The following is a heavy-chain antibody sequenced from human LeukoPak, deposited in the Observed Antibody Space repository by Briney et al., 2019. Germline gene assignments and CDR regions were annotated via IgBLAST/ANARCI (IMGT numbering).Heavy chain of an antibody. CDR2: IYYSGST. CDR1: GGSISSSSYY. CDR3: ARLPVVTPGELDY. Sequence: SETLSLTCTVSGGSISSSSYYWGWIRQPPGKGLEWIGSIYYSGSTYYNPSLKSRVTISVDTSKNQFSLKLSSVTAADTAVYYCARLPVVTPGELDYWGQGTVVTVSS. J-gene: IGHJ4*02. D-gene: IGHD4-23*01. V-gene: IGHV4-39*01.